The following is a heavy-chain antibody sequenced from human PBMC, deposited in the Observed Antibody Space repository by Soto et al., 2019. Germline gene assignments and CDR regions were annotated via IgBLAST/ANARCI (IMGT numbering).Heavy chain of an antibody. CDR3: AKDGLGFGASPSSDS. V-gene: IGHV3-23*01. CDR1: GFTFSSYA. Sequence: EVQLLESGGGLVQPGGSLRLSCAASGFTFSSYAMSWVRQAPGKGLEWVSAISGSGGSTYYADSVKGRFTISRDNSKKTLYRQRNSLGAETTAVYYCAKDGLGFGASPSSDSWGRGTLVTVSS. D-gene: IGHD3-10*01. CDR2: ISGSGGST. J-gene: IGHJ4*02.